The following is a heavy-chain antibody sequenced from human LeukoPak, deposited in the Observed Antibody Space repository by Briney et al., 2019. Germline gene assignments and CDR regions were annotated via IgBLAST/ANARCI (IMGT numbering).Heavy chain of an antibody. J-gene: IGHJ4*02. CDR3: ARVAFRGYSGYDSGYFDY. V-gene: IGHV3-7*01. D-gene: IGHD5-12*01. CDR1: GFTFSSYW. CDR2: IKQDGSEK. Sequence: PGGSLRLSCAASGFTFSSYWMSWVRQAPGKGLEWVANIKQDGSEKYYVDSVKGRFTISRGNAKNSLYLQMNSLRAEDTAVYYCARVAFRGYSGYDSGYFDYWGQGTLVTVSS.